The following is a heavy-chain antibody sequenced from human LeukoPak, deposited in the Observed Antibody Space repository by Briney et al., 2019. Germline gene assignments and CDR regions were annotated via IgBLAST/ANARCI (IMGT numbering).Heavy chain of an antibody. CDR2: MHPRDGDT. Sequence: ASVKVSCKASGYAFSTHHIHWVRQAPGQGPEWMGIMHPRDGDTKYARQFQGRLTVTRDTSTSTVYMELSSLTSEDTALYYCARDLDGAWSIDYWGQGTLVTVSS. V-gene: IGHV1-46*01. D-gene: IGHD3-3*01. CDR3: ARDLDGAWSIDY. J-gene: IGHJ4*02. CDR1: GYAFSTHH.